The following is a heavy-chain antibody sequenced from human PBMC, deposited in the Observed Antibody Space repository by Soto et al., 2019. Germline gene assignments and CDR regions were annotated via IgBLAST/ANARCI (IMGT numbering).Heavy chain of an antibody. V-gene: IGHV1-69*02. D-gene: IGHD2-15*01. CDR1: GGTFSSYT. CDR3: ARVYCSGGGCYGIDY. Sequence: SVKVSCKASGGTFSSYTISWVRQAPGQGLEWMGRIIPILGIASYAQKFQGRVTMTRDTSTSTVYMELSSLRSEDTAVYYCARVYCSGGGCYGIDYWGQGTLVTVSS. CDR2: IIPILGIA. J-gene: IGHJ4*02.